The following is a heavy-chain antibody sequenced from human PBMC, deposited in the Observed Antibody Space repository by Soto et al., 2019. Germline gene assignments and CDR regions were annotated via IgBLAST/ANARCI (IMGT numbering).Heavy chain of an antibody. CDR2: VYYSGST. V-gene: IGHV4-59*01. CDR1: GGSFSPYY. J-gene: IGHJ4*02. D-gene: IGHD1-20*01. Sequence: PSGTLSLTCTVSGGSFSPYYWSWIRQPPGQGLEWIGYVYYSGSTNYNPSLRSRVTISLDASKNQFSLRLNSVTAADTAVYYCARLGETPTQSRYYFDNWGQGALVTVSS. CDR3: ARLGETPTQSRYYFDN.